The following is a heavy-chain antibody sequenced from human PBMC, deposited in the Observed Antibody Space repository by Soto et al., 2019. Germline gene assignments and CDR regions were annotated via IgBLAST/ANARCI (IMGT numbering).Heavy chain of an antibody. Sequence: QVQLVESGGGVVQPGRSLRLSCAASGFTFSSYAMHWVRQAPGKGLEGVAVISYDGSNKYYEDSVKGRFTISRDNSKNTLYLQMNSLRAEDTDVYYCARTYYYDSSRYYDLGNWVQGNLVIV. CDR3: ARTYYYDSSRYYDLGN. CDR2: ISYDGSNK. CDR1: GFTFSSYA. D-gene: IGHD3-22*01. V-gene: IGHV3-30-3*01. J-gene: IGHJ4*02.